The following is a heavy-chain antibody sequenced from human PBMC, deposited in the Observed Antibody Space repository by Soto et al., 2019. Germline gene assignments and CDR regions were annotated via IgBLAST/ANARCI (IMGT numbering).Heavy chain of an antibody. CDR2: VSTSGST. V-gene: IGHV4-59*10. CDR3: ARYKYDFWTGPGLNWFDT. CDR1: GPSLNPYY. D-gene: IGHD3-3*01. J-gene: IGHJ5*02. Sequence: SDTMPLTCTLSGPSLNPYYWSSLRMPAGQGLEWIGRVSTSGSTNYKASLKSRATISLDTSKNQLPLMLRSVTAADTATYYCARYKYDFWTGPGLNWFDTWGQGTLVTVS.